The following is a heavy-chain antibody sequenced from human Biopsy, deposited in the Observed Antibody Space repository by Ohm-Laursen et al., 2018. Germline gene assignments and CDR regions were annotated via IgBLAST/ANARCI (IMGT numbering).Heavy chain of an antibody. CDR2: FSHTGTT. CDR1: GGSFSGYD. D-gene: IGHD3-16*01. CDR3: ARDSRGGHLNTTLITGKNLDS. J-gene: IGHJ4*02. V-gene: IGHV4-34*01. Sequence: SDTLSLTCAVDGGSFSGYDWTWIRQPPGKGLEWVGEFSHTGTTIYNPSLKSRVTISVDTSKDQFSLKLNSVTAADTAVYFCARDSRGGHLNTTLITGKNLDSWGQGILVTVSS.